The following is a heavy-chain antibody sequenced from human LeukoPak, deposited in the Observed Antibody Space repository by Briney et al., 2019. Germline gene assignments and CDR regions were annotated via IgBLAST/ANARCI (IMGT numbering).Heavy chain of an antibody. V-gene: IGHV3-53*01. CDR1: GFTVSSNY. CDR2: IYSGGGT. Sequence: GGSLRLSCAASGFTVSSNYMSWVRQAPGKGLEWVSVIYSGGGTYYADSVKGRFTISRDNSKNTLYLQMNSLRAEDTAVYYCASHKIRYFDWLLWGDAFDIWGQGTMVTVSS. CDR3: ASHKIRYFDWLLWGDAFDI. D-gene: IGHD3-9*01. J-gene: IGHJ3*02.